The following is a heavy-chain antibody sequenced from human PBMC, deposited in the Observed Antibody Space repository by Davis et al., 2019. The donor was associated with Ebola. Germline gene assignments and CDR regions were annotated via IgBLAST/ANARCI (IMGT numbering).Heavy chain of an antibody. CDR3: TSYGPSYGDYSFAR. Sequence: GGSLRLSCVASGFTFSNYGMHWVRQAPGKGLEWVSFISYHGKNIPYADSVWGRFTISRDNSKNTLYLQMNSLRPEDTAMYYCTSYGPSYGDYSFARWGQGTLVTVSS. CDR2: ISYHGKNI. J-gene: IGHJ4*02. CDR1: GFTFSNYG. D-gene: IGHD4-17*01. V-gene: IGHV3-30*03.